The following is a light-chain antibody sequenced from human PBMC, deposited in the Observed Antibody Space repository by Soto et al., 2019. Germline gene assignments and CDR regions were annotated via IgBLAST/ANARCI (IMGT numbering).Light chain of an antibody. CDR2: DAS. Sequence: IVFTPSSATLSFSPGERAPPSCRASQSVSSYLAWYQQKPGQAPRLLIYDASNRATGIPARFSGSGSGTDFTLTISSLEPEDFAVYYCQQRSNWPGITFGQGTRLEIK. CDR1: QSVSSY. J-gene: IGKJ5*01. CDR3: QQRSNWPGIT. V-gene: IGKV3-11*01.